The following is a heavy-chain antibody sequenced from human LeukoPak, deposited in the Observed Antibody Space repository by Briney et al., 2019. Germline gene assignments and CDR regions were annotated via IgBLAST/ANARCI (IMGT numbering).Heavy chain of an antibody. CDR3: ARYTAMVAFHAHGFDI. D-gene: IGHD5-18*01. J-gene: IGHJ3*02. CDR1: GVSISSSSYY. Sequence: SETLSLTCTVSGVSISSSSYYWGWIRQPPGKGLEWIGSIYYSGSTYYNPSLKSRVTISVDTSKNQFSLKLRSVTAADTAVYYCARYTAMVAFHAHGFDIWGQGTMVTVSS. V-gene: IGHV4-39*07. CDR2: IYYSGST.